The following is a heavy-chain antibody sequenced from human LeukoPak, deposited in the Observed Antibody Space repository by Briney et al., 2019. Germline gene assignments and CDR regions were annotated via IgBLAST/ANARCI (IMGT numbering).Heavy chain of an antibody. V-gene: IGHV4-34*01. CDR1: GVSFSGYY. D-gene: IGHD5-12*01. Sequence: SETLSLTCAVYGVSFSGYYWSWTRQPPGKGLEWIGEINHSGSTNYNPSLKSRVTISVDTSKNQFSLKLSSVTAADTAVYYCARAFRYEGDYYYGMDVWGQGTTVTVSS. CDR3: ARAFRYEGDYYYGMDV. J-gene: IGHJ6*02. CDR2: INHSGST.